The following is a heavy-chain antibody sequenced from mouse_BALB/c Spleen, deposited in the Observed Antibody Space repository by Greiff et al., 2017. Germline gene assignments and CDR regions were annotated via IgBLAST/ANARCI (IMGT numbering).Heavy chain of an antibody. Sequence: EVKVVESGGGLVQPGGSLRLSCATSGFTFTDYYMSWVRQPPGKALEWLGFIRNKANGYTTEYSASVKGRFTISRDNSQSILYLQMNTLRAEDSAAYYCARDRDYGYDEYFDVWGAGTTVTVSS. CDR2: IRNKANGYTT. J-gene: IGHJ1*01. CDR3: ARDRDYGYDEYFDV. V-gene: IGHV7-3*02. CDR1: GFTFTDYY. D-gene: IGHD2-14*01.